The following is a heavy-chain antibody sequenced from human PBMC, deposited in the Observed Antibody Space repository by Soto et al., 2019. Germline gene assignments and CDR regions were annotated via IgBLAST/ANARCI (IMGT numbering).Heavy chain of an antibody. CDR3: ARVHCGGDCRPGEWFYYYGMDV. CDR2: INPRGGDS. J-gene: IGHJ6*02. CDR1: GYRLVDYY. Sequence: QGQLVQSGAEMKTPGASVEVSCKASGYRLVDYYIHWVRQAPGQGLEWMGIINPRGGDSRYAQKFQGRVTVTMDTSTSTVYMDLRSLTSEDTAVYYCARVHCGGDCRPGEWFYYYGMDVWGQGTTVTVSS. V-gene: IGHV1-46*01. D-gene: IGHD2-21*02.